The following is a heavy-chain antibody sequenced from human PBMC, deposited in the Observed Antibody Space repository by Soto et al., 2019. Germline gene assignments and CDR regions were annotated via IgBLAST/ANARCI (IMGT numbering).Heavy chain of an antibody. D-gene: IGHD3-3*01. CDR2: IIPIFGTA. CDR3: ASKERNFWSGFMTR. CDR1: GGTFSSYA. J-gene: IGHJ4*02. V-gene: IGHV1-69*01. Sequence: QVQLVQSGAEVKKPGSSVKVSCKASGGTFSSYAISWVRQAPGQGLEWMGGIIPIFGTANYAQKLQGRVTITADESTSTAYMELSSLRSEDTAVYYCASKERNFWSGFMTRWGQGTLVTVSS.